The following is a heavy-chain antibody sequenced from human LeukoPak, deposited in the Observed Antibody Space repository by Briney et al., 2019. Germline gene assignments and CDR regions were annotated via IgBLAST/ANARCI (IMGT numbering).Heavy chain of an antibody. CDR3: ARLGSSSWEVGY. V-gene: IGHV3-7*03. J-gene: IGHJ4*02. D-gene: IGHD6-13*01. Sequence: PGGSLRLSCAASGFTFSSYWMIWVRQAPGKGLEWVANIKQDGSEKHYVDSVKGRFTISRDNAKNSLFLQMNSLRVEDTAMYYCARLGSSSWEVGYWGQGTLVTVSS. CDR1: GFTFSSYW. CDR2: IKQDGSEK.